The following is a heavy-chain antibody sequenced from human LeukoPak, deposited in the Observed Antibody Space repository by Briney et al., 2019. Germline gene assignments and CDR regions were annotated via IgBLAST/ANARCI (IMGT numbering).Heavy chain of an antibody. Sequence: SETLSLTCAVYGGSFSGYYWSWIRQPPGKGLEWIGEINHSGSTNYNPSLKSRVTISVDTSKNQFSPKLSSVTAADTAVYYCASRVEMATTRDYWGQGTLVTVSS. CDR3: ASRVEMATTRDY. J-gene: IGHJ4*02. CDR1: GGSFSGYY. CDR2: INHSGST. V-gene: IGHV4-34*01. D-gene: IGHD5-24*01.